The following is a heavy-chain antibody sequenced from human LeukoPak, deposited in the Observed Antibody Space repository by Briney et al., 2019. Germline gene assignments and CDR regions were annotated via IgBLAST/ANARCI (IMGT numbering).Heavy chain of an antibody. Sequence: VASVKVSCKASGGTFSSYAISWVRQAPGQGLEWMGGIIPIFGTANYAQKFQGRVTITADESTSTAYMELSSLRSEDTAVYYCARSGYCSSTSCSGDYWGQGTLVTVSS. CDR1: GGTFSSYA. V-gene: IGHV1-69*13. J-gene: IGHJ4*02. CDR3: ARSGYCSSTSCSGDY. CDR2: IIPIFGTA. D-gene: IGHD2-2*01.